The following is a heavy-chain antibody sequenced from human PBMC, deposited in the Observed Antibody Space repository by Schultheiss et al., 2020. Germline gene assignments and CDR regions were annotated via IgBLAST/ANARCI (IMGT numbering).Heavy chain of an antibody. CDR3: ARHKAGHRYDP. CDR2: IYYSGTT. Sequence: SETLSLTCTVSGGSISSYYWSWIRQPPGKGLEWIGSIYYSGTTYYNPSLKSRVTISIDTSRNRFSLSLNSVTAADTAVFYCARHKAGHRYDPWGQGTLVNVDS. V-gene: IGHV4-59*05. D-gene: IGHD2-21*01. CDR1: GGSISSYY. J-gene: IGHJ5*02.